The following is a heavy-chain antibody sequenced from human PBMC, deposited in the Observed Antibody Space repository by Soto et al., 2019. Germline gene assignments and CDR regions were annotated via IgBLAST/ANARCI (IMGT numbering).Heavy chain of an antibody. Sequence: EVQVLESGGGSVQPGGSLRLSCAASGFTFSTNAMSWVRQAPGKGLEWVSAISGGGRFTYYADSVKGRFTISRDDPKNTLYLQMSGLRADDTAVYYCAKSGPTNYLDYWGQGTLVTVSS. V-gene: IGHV3-23*01. J-gene: IGHJ4*02. CDR3: AKSGPTNYLDY. CDR1: GFTFSTNA. D-gene: IGHD1-26*01. CDR2: ISGGGRFT.